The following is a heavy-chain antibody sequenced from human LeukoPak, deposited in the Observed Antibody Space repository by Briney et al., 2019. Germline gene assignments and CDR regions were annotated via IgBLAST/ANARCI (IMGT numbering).Heavy chain of an antibody. V-gene: IGHV1-69*13. Sequence: ASVKVSCKASGGTFSSYAISWVRQAPGQGREWMGGTIPIFGTANYTQKFQGSVTITAAESTSTAYMALSSLRSEDTAVYYCARGPLLANWVVVPAAVYGMAVWGQGTTVTVSS. CDR3: ARGPLLANWVVVPAAVYGMAV. D-gene: IGHD2-2*01. CDR2: TIPIFGTA. J-gene: IGHJ6*02. CDR1: GGTFSSYA.